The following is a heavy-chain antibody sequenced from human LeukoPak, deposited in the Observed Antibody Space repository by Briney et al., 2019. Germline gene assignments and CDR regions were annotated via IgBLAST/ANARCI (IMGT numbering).Heavy chain of an antibody. J-gene: IGHJ4*02. CDR3: AKDPRELPLFDY. V-gene: IGHV3-23*01. D-gene: IGHD1-26*01. CDR1: GLTFSSYA. Sequence: GGSLRLSCAASGLTFSSYAMSWVRQAPGKGLEWVSAISGSGGSTYYADSVKGRFTISRDNSKNTLYLQMNSLRAEDTAVYYCAKDPRELPLFDYWGQGTLVTVSS. CDR2: ISGSGGST.